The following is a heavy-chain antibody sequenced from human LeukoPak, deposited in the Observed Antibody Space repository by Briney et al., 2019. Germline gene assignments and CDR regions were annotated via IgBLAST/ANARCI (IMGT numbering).Heavy chain of an antibody. D-gene: IGHD2-2*01. CDR1: GGSIRGYY. Sequence: SETLSLTCTGSGGSIRGYYWNWIRQPPGKGLEWIGHIYHSGITDYNPSLKSRVTISVDTSKSQFSLKLTSMTESDTAFYSCARAGGGCPRTSCPTPYYGLDVWGQGTTVTVSS. CDR3: ARAGGGCPRTSCPTPYYGLDV. J-gene: IGHJ6*02. CDR2: IYHSGIT. V-gene: IGHV4-59*01.